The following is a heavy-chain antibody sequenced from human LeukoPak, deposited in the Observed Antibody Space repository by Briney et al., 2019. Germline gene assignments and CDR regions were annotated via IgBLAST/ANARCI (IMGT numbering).Heavy chain of an antibody. V-gene: IGHV3-7*05. CDR2: IKQDGSEQ. J-gene: IGHJ4*02. CDR1: GFTFSSYW. D-gene: IGHD4-11*01. Sequence: GGSLRLSCAASGFTFSSYWMSWVRQAPGKGLEWVANIKQDGSEQYYVDSVKGRYTISRDNAKNSLFLQMNSLRGEDTAVYYCTREYLTVSYFDYWGQGTLVTVSS. CDR3: TREYLTVSYFDY.